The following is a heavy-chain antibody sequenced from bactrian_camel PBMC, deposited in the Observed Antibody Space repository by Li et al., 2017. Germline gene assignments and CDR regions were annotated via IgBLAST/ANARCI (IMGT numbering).Heavy chain of an antibody. V-gene: IGHV3S42*01. CDR2: INTDGERI. D-gene: IGHD7*01. CDR1: GFTFSAYA. J-gene: IGHJ7*01. Sequence: QLVESGGGSVQAGGSLRLSCAASGFTFSAYAMYWVRQAPGKGLEWVASINTDGERITYAESVKGRFTISRWNAKNTLYLQMNSLITEDTAVYYCVAEAVMYSDSKYIGMDYWGKGTQVTVS.